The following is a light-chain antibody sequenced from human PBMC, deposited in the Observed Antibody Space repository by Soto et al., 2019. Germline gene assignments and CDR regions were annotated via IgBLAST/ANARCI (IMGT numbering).Light chain of an antibody. J-gene: IGKJ1*01. Sequence: EIVMTQSPATLSVSPGERATLSCRASQSVGSNLAWYQQKPGQAPRLLIYGASTRATGIPARFSGSGSGTEFNLTICSLQSEDFAIYFCQQYNNWPPDRTFGQGTKVEIK. V-gene: IGKV3-15*01. CDR2: GAS. CDR3: QQYNNWPPDRT. CDR1: QSVGSN.